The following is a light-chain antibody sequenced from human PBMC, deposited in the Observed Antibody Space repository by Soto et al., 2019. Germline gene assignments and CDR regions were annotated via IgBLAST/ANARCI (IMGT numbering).Light chain of an antibody. J-gene: IGKJ4*01. V-gene: IGKV1-33*01. CDR2: DAS. CDR3: QQSDSLPFT. Sequence: DIQMTQSPSSLSASVGDRVTITCQASQDISNYLNWYQQKPGKAPQLLIYDASNLETGVPSRFSGSGSGTDFTFTVSSLQPEDFATYYCQQSDSLPFTFGGGTKVEI. CDR1: QDISNY.